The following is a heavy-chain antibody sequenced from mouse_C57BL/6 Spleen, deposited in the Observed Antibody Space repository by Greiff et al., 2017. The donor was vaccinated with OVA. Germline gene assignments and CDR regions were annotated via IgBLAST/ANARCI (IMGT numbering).Heavy chain of an antibody. J-gene: IGHJ2*01. Sequence: EVKVVESEGGLVQPGSSMKLSCTASGFTFSDYYMAWVRQVPDKGLEWVANINYDGSSTYYLDSLKSRFIISRDNAKNILYLQMSSLKSEDTATYYCARAPTGTHFDYWGQGTTLTVSS. D-gene: IGHD4-1*01. V-gene: IGHV5-16*01. CDR1: GFTFSDYY. CDR3: ARAPTGTHFDY. CDR2: INYDGSST.